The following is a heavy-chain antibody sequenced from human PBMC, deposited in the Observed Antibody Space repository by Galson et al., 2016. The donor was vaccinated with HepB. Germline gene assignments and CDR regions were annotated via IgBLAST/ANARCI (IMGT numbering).Heavy chain of an antibody. D-gene: IGHD1-26*01. CDR1: GFTFSVYG. Sequence: SLRLSCAASGFTFSVYGMHWLRQPPGKGLEWVAVIWDDGTNEKYADSVKGRFTISRDNSRNTLYLQLNSLRVEDTAVYYGAGGLGATPLLHYWGQGARVIVAS. J-gene: IGHJ4*02. CDR3: AGGLGATPLLHY. CDR2: IWDDGTNE. V-gene: IGHV3-33*01.